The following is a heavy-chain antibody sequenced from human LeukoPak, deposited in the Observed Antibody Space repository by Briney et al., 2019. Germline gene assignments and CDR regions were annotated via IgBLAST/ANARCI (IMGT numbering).Heavy chain of an antibody. Sequence: AGGSLRLSCAPSGFTFSSYGMHWVRQAPGKGLEWVAVIWYDGSNKYYADSVKGLFTISRDNSKHTLYLQMNSLRAEDTAVYYCARDQRSVRGVIDYWGQGTLVAVSS. J-gene: IGHJ4*02. CDR3: ARDQRSVRGVIDY. CDR2: IWYDGSNK. CDR1: GFTFSSYG. V-gene: IGHV3-33*01. D-gene: IGHD3-10*01.